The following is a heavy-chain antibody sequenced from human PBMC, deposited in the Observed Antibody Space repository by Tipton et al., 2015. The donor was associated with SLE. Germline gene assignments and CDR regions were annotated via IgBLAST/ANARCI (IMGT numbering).Heavy chain of an antibody. CDR2: IWYDGSNK. J-gene: IGHJ6*02. D-gene: IGHD3-16*02. Sequence: RSLRLSCAASGFTFSSYGMHWVRQAPGKGLEWVAVIWYDGSNKYYADSVKGRFTISRDNSKNTLYLQMNSLRAEDTAVYYCAGGLSYYYGMDVWGQGTTVTVSS. CDR3: AGGLSYYYGMDV. V-gene: IGHV3-33*08. CDR1: GFTFSSYG.